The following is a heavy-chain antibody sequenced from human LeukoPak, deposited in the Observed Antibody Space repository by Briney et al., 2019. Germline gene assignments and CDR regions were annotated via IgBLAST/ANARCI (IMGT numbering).Heavy chain of an antibody. Sequence: RSLRLSCAASGFTFSSYGMHWVRQAPGKGLEWVAVIWYDGSNKYYADSVKGRFTISRDNSKNTLYLQMNSLRAEDTAVYYCARQILTGYYSFDYWGQGTLVTVSS. V-gene: IGHV3-33*01. D-gene: IGHD3-9*01. CDR1: GFTFSSYG. CDR3: ARQILTGYYSFDY. CDR2: IWYDGSNK. J-gene: IGHJ4*02.